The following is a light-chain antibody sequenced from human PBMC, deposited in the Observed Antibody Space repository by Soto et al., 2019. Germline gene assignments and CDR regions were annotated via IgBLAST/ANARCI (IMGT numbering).Light chain of an antibody. CDR3: LQDYNYPWT. Sequence: IQVTQSPSSLSASVGDRVTITCRASRIVISFLNWYQQKPGKAPKLLIYAASSLESGVPSRFSGSGSGTDFTLTISSLQPEDFATYYCLQDYNYPWTFGQGTKVDIK. J-gene: IGKJ1*01. CDR1: RIVISF. V-gene: IGKV1-6*01. CDR2: AAS.